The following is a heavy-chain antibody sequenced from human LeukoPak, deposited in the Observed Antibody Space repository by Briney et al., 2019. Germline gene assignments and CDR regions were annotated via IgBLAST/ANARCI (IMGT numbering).Heavy chain of an antibody. V-gene: IGHV1-46*01. Sequence: ASVKVSCKASGYTFTSYYMHWVRQAPGQGLDWMGIINPSGGSTSYAQKFQGRVTMTRDMSTSTVYMELSSLRSEDTAVYYCAREGGGYCSGGNCYSSSGLDYWGQGTLVTVSS. CDR2: INPSGGST. J-gene: IGHJ4*02. CDR1: GYTFTSYY. D-gene: IGHD2-15*01. CDR3: AREGGGYCSGGNCYSSSGLDY.